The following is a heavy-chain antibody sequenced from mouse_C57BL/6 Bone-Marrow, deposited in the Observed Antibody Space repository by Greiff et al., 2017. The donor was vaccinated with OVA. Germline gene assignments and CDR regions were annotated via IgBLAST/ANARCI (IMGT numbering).Heavy chain of an antibody. CDR1: GFTFSDYY. CDR2: ISNGGGST. CDR3: ARDSSGYFYYAMDY. V-gene: IGHV5-12*01. D-gene: IGHD3-2*02. Sequence: EVNVVESGGGLVQPGGSLKLSCAASGFTFSDYYMYWVRQTPEKRLEWVAYISNGGGSTYYPDTVKGRFTISRDNAKNPLYLQMSRLKSEDTAMYYCARDSSGYFYYAMDYWGQGTSVTVSS. J-gene: IGHJ4*01.